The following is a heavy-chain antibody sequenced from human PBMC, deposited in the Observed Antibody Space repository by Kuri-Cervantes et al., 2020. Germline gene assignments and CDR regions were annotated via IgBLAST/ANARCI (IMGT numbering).Heavy chain of an antibody. V-gene: IGHV1-69*13. CDR1: GGTFSSYA. D-gene: IGHD2-2*01. Sequence: SVKVSCKASGGTFSSYAISWVRQAPGQGLEWMGGIIPIFGTANYAQKFQGRVTITADESTSTAYMELSSLRSEDTAVYYCAIVPAAHPQVSWFAPWGQGTLVTVSS. J-gene: IGHJ5*02. CDR3: AIVPAAHPQVSWFAP. CDR2: IIPIFGTA.